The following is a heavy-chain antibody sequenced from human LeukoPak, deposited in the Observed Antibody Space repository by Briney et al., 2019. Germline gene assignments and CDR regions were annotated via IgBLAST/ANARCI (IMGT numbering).Heavy chain of an antibody. CDR3: ARAAVSLVVITPFDY. CDR2: INPNSGGT. D-gene: IGHD3-22*01. Sequence: AASVKVSCKASGYTFTGYYMHWVRQAPGQGLEWMGWINPNSGGTNYAQEFQGRVTMTRDTSISTAYMELSRLRSDDTAVYYCARAAVSLVVITPFDYWGQGTLVTVSS. V-gene: IGHV1-2*02. J-gene: IGHJ4*02. CDR1: GYTFTGYY.